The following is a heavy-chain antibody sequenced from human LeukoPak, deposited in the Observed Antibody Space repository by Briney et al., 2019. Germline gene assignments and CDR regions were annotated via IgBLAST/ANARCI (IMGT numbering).Heavy chain of an antibody. J-gene: IGHJ4*02. CDR3: ARAPPSKYSSGWYIDY. Sequence: ASVKVSFKASGYTFTSYGISWVRQAPGQGLEWMGWISAYNGNTNYAQKLQGRVTMTTDTSTSTAYMELRSLRSDDTAVYYCARAPPSKYSSGWYIDYWGQGTLVTVSS. CDR2: ISAYNGNT. D-gene: IGHD6-19*01. CDR1: GYTFTSYG. V-gene: IGHV1-18*01.